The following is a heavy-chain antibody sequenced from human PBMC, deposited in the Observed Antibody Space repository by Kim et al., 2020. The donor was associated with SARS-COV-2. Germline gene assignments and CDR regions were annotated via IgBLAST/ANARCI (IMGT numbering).Heavy chain of an antibody. J-gene: IGHJ5*02. CDR1: GYSFASYW. Sequence: GESLKISCKGSGYSFASYWIGWVRQMPGKGLEWMGIIYPDDSDTRYSPSFQGQVTISADKSISTAYLQWTSLKASDTAMYYCARRGQAAAGGHWFDPWGQGTLVTVSS. D-gene: IGHD6-13*01. CDR2: IYPDDSDT. V-gene: IGHV5-51*01. CDR3: ARRGQAAAGGHWFDP.